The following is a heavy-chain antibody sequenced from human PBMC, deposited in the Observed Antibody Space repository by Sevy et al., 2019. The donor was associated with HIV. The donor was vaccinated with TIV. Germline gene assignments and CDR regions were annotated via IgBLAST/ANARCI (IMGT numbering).Heavy chain of an antibody. J-gene: IGHJ4*02. V-gene: IGHV3-33*06. CDR2: IWDNGSKK. Sequence: GGSLRLSCAASGFTFRSYGMHWVRQAPGKGLEWVAVIWDNGSKKYYADSVKGRFTISRDNSKNTLYLQMNSLRAEDTAVYYCAKAPNGYYGSGREGYYFDYWGQGTLVTVSS. CDR1: GFTFRSYG. D-gene: IGHD3-10*01. CDR3: AKAPNGYYGSGREGYYFDY.